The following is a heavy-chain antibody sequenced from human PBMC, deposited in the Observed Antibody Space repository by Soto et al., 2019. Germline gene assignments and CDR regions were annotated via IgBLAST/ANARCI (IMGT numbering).Heavy chain of an antibody. D-gene: IGHD1-1*01. CDR2: ISSSSSTI. CDR1: GFTFSSYS. CDR3: ADGGTQLERRCEFDY. J-gene: IGHJ4*02. Sequence: GGSLRLSCAASGFTFSSYSMNWVRQAPGKGLEWVSYISSSSSTIYYEDSVKGRFTITRDNAKNSLYLQMSSLRAEDAAEYCCADGGTQLERRCEFDYWGQGTLVTVSS. V-gene: IGHV3-48*04.